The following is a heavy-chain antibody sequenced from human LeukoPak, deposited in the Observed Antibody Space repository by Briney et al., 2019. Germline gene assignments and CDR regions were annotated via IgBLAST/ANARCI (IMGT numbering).Heavy chain of an antibody. CDR2: INHSGST. CDR3: ARQPYNWNYPPYFDY. CDR1: GGSFSGYY. J-gene: IGHJ4*02. D-gene: IGHD1-7*01. V-gene: IGHV4-34*01. Sequence: PSETLSLTCAVYGGSFSGYYWSWIRQPPGKGLEWIGEINHSGSTNYNPSLKSRVTISADTSKNQFSLKLSSVTAADTALYYCARQPYNWNYPPYFDYWGQGTLVTVSS.